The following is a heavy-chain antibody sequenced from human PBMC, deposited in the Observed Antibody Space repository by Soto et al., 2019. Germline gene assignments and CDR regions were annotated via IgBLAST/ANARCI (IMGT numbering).Heavy chain of an antibody. Sequence: PGGSLRLSCAASGFTFSSYAMSWVRQAPGKGLEWVSAISGSGGSTYYADSVKGRFTISRDNSKITLYLQMNSLRADDTAVYYCARAREPEYSSSIFFDYWGRGTVVTVSS. D-gene: IGHD6-6*01. CDR3: ARAREPEYSSSIFFDY. CDR1: GFTFSSYA. V-gene: IGHV3-23*01. CDR2: ISGSGGST. J-gene: IGHJ4*01.